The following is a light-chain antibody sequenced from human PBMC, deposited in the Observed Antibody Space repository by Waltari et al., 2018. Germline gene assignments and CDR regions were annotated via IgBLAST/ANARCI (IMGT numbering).Light chain of an antibody. CDR3: SSYTSTSTQV. V-gene: IGLV2-14*01. CDR1: SSDVGGYNS. J-gene: IGLJ1*01. CDR2: DVS. Sequence: QSALTQPASVSRSPGQSITISCTGTSSDVGGYNSVPWYQQHPGKAPKLMIYDVSNRPSGVSNRFSGSKSGNTASLTISGLQAEDEADYYCSSYTSTSTQVFGTGTKVTVL.